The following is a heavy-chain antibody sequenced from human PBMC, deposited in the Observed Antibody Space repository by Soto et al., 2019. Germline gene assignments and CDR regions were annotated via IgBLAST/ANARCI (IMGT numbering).Heavy chain of an antibody. V-gene: IGHV4-39*07. CDR2: IYHTGDA. Sequence: SETRSLTCSVSGGSISNSRFYWAWIRQPPGEGLEWIGSIYHTGDAYYNPSLKSRVTISVDTSKNQFSLKLSSVTAADTAVYYFAKLPWADYGGIFSPCAQGTPVTVSS. D-gene: IGHD4-17*01. CDR3: AKLPWADYGGIFSP. CDR1: GGSISNSRFY. J-gene: IGHJ5*02.